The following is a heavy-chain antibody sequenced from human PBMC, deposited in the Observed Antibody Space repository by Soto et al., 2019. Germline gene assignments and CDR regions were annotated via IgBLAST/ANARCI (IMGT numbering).Heavy chain of an antibody. CDR2: IDPRDSYT. CDR1: GYSFTSYW. J-gene: IGHJ6*02. Sequence: GESLQISCKGSGYSFTSYWLSWVRQMPGKGLEWMGRIDPRDSYTNYSPSFQGHVTISADKSISTAYLQWSSLKASDTAMYYCASMVRGATPYYYGMDVWGQGTTVTV. D-gene: IGHD3-10*01. CDR3: ASMVRGATPYYYGMDV. V-gene: IGHV5-10-1*01.